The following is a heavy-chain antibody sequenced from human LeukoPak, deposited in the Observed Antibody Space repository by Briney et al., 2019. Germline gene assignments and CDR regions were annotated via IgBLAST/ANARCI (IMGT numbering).Heavy chain of an antibody. CDR1: GYTFSDYY. CDR2: INPNSGDT. J-gene: IGHJ5*02. Sequence: ASVKVSCKTSGYTFSDYYIHWIRQAPGQGLEWVGWINPNSGDTDYAQKLQGRVTMTTDTSTSTAYMELRSLRSDDTAVYYCARIAAAGQGWDWFDPWGQGTLVTVSS. V-gene: IGHV1-2*02. CDR3: ARIAAAGQGWDWFDP. D-gene: IGHD6-13*01.